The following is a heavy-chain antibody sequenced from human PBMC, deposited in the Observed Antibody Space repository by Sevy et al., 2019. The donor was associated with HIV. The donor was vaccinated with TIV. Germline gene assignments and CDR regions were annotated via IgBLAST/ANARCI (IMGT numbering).Heavy chain of an antibody. Sequence: ASVKVSCKASGYTFTSYGISWVRQAPGQGLEWMGWISAYNGNTNYAQKLQGRVTMTTDTSTSTAYMELRSLRSDDTAVYYCAXXXIXGAAYYFDYWGQGTLVTVSS. V-gene: IGHV1-18*01. CDR2: ISAYNGNT. CDR1: GYTFTSYG. CDR3: AXXXIXGAAYYFDY. D-gene: IGHD1-26*01. J-gene: IGHJ4*02.